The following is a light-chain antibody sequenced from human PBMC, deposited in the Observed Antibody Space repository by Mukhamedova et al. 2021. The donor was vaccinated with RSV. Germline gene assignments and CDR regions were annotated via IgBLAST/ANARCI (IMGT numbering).Light chain of an antibody. CDR3: SSYTSSSTLV. CDR2: EVS. J-gene: IGLJ2*01. CDR1: SSDVGGYNY. Sequence: CTGTSSDVGGYNYVSWYQQHPGKAPKLMIYEVSNRPSGVSNRFSGSKSGNTASLTISGLQAEDEADYYCSSYTSSSTLVFGGGT. V-gene: IGLV2-14*01.